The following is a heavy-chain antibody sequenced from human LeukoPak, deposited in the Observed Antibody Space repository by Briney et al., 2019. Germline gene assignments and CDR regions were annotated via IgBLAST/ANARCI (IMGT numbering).Heavy chain of an antibody. CDR2: IYYSGST. Sequence: SETLSLTCTVSGGSIRSYYWSWIRQPPGKGLEWIGHIYYSGSTNCNPFLKSRVTMSVDTSKNQFSLKLTSVTAADTAVYYCARAYGDYPLFDYWGRGTLVTVSS. CDR1: GGSIRSYY. D-gene: IGHD4-17*01. J-gene: IGHJ4*02. CDR3: ARAYGDYPLFDY. V-gene: IGHV4-59*01.